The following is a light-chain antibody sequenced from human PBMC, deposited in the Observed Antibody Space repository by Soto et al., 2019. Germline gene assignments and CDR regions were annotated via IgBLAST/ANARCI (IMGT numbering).Light chain of an antibody. CDR1: SSNIGSNA. CDR2: GNS. CDR3: AAWDDRLNGYV. V-gene: IGLV1-44*01. Sequence: QSVLTQAPSASGTPGQRVTIACSGSSSNIGSNAVNWYQQLPGTAPKLLIYGNSQRPSGVPDRFSDSKSGTSASLAISGLQSEDEADYYCAAWDDRLNGYVFGTGTKVTVL. J-gene: IGLJ1*01.